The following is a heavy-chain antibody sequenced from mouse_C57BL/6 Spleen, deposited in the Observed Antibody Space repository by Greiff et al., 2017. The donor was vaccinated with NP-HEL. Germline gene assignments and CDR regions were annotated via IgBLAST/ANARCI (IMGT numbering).Heavy chain of an antibody. Sequence: VQLKESGGGLVKPGGSLKLSCAASGFTFSDYGMHWVRQAPEKGLEWVAYISSGSSTIYYADTVKGRFTISRDNAKNTLFLQMTSLRSEDTAMYYCARGAADWDDEDYFDYWGQSTTLTVSS. D-gene: IGHD4-1*01. CDR1: GFTFSDYG. CDR3: ARGAADWDDEDYFDY. J-gene: IGHJ2*01. CDR2: ISSGSSTI. V-gene: IGHV5-17*01.